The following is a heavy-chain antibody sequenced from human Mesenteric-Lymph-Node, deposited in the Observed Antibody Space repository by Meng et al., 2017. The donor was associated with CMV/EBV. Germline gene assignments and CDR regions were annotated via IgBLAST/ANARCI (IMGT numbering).Heavy chain of an antibody. Sequence: SGYTFTSYGMKWVRQAPGQGLEWMGWINTNSGSPMYDQDFTGRFVFSVDTAVNTAHLEITSLRADDTAVYFCAREGVSGFDSYFDYWGQGTLVTVSS. J-gene: IGHJ4*02. D-gene: IGHD5-12*01. CDR1: GYTFTSYG. CDR3: AREGVSGFDSYFDY. CDR2: INTNSGSP. V-gene: IGHV7-4-1*02.